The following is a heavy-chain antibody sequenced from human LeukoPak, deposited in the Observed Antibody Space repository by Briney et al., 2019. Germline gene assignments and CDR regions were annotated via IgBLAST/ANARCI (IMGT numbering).Heavy chain of an antibody. CDR2: INPNSGGT. Sequence: ASVKVSCEASGYTFTGYYMHWVRQAPGQGLEWMGWINPNSGGTNYAQKFQGRVTMTRDTSISTAYMELSRLRSDDTAVYYCARDRSNTMIVVVPPNYFNYWGQGTLVTVSS. J-gene: IGHJ4*02. CDR3: ARDRSNTMIVVVPPNYFNY. V-gene: IGHV1-2*02. CDR1: GYTFTGYY. D-gene: IGHD3-22*01.